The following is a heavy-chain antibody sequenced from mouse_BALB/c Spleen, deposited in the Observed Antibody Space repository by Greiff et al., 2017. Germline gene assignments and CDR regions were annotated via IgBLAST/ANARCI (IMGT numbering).Heavy chain of an antibody. D-gene: IGHD2-14*01. Sequence: VQLQQSGPGLVKPSQSLSLTCTVTGYSITSDYAWNWIRQFPGNKLEWMGYISYSGSTSYNPSLKSRISITRDTSKNQFFLQLNSVTTEDTATYYCARRGDRYDGYAMDYWGQGTSVTVSS. V-gene: IGHV3-2*02. CDR2: ISYSGST. J-gene: IGHJ4*01. CDR3: ARRGDRYDGYAMDY. CDR1: GYSITSDYA.